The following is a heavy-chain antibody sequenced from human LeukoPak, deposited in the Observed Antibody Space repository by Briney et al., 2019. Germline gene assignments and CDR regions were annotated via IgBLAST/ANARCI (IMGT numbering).Heavy chain of an antibody. CDR2: IYHSGST. D-gene: IGHD1-26*01. CDR3: AREEGIVGATIPDY. Sequence: PSQTLSLTCTVSGGSISSGGYYWSWIRQPPGKGLEWIGYIYHSGSTYYNPSLKSRVTISVDRSKNQFSLKLSSVTAADTAVYYCAREEGIVGATIPDYWGQGTLVTVSS. CDR1: GGSISSGGYY. V-gene: IGHV4-30-2*01. J-gene: IGHJ4*02.